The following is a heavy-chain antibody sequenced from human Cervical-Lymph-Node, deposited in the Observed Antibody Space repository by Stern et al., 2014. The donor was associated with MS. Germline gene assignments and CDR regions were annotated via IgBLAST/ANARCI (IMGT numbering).Heavy chain of an antibody. CDR1: GFTFSSYA. J-gene: IGHJ4*02. V-gene: IGHV3-30*01. CDR3: ARGRGGLYYFDY. CDR2: ISYDGSNK. Sequence: VHLVESGGGVVQPGRSLRLSCAASGFTFSSYAMHWVRQAPGKGLEWVAVISYDGSNKYYADSVKGRFTISRDNSKNTLYLQMNSLRAEDTAVYYCARGRGGLYYFDYWGQGTLVTVSS. D-gene: IGHD3/OR15-3a*01.